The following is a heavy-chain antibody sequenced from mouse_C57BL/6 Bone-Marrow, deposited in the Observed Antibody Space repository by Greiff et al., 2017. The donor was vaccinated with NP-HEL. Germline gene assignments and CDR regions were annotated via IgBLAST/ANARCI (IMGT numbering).Heavy chain of an antibody. CDR3: ATGENYGSSHWYFDV. D-gene: IGHD1-1*01. J-gene: IGHJ1*03. V-gene: IGHV1-69*01. CDR2: IDPSDSYT. CDR1: GYTFTSYW. Sequence: VQLQQPGAELVMPGASVKLSCKASGYTFTSYWMHWVKQRPGQGLEWIGEIDPSDSYTNYNQKFKGKSTLTVDKSSSTAYMQLSSLTSEDSAVYYCATGENYGSSHWYFDVWGTGTTVTVSS.